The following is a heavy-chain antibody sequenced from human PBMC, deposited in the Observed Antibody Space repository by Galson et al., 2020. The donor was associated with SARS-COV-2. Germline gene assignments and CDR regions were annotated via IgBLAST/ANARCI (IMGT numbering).Heavy chain of an antibody. Sequence: SGPTLVKPTQTLTLTCTFSGFSLSTSGVGVGWIRQPPGKALEWLALIYWNDDERYSPYLNSRLTITKDTSKNQVVLIMTNMDPVDTATYYCAHRGNRYGERPFDYWGQGTQVTVSS. CDR3: AHRGNRYGERPFDY. V-gene: IGHV2-5*01. J-gene: IGHJ4*02. D-gene: IGHD5-18*01. CDR1: GFSLSTSGVG. CDR2: IYWNDDE.